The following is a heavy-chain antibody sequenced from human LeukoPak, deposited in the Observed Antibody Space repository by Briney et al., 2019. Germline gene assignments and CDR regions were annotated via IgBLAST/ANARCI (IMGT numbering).Heavy chain of an antibody. CDR3: VKGRSPDRANCGGDCYQSEY. V-gene: IGHV3-23*01. CDR2: IGGSGGAT. D-gene: IGHD2-21*02. CDR1: GFTFSNYF. J-gene: IGHJ4*02. Sequence: GGSLRLSCAVSGFTFSNYFFNWVRQAPGKGLEWVSGIGGSGGATYYADSVKGRFTISRDNSRNTLYLQMNSLRAEDTAVYYCVKGRSPDRANCGGDCYQSEYWGQGTLATVSS.